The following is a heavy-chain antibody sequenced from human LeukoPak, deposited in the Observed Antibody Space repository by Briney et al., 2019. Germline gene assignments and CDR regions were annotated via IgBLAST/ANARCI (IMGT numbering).Heavy chain of an antibody. CDR2: INHSGST. D-gene: IGHD3/OR15-3a*01. CDR3: ARGAKNYDFWTDSPDQWYFDL. CDR1: GGSFSGYY. J-gene: IGHJ2*01. V-gene: IGHV4-34*01. Sequence: SETLSLTCAVYGGSFSGYYWSWIRQPPGKGLEWVGEINHSGSTNYNPSLRSRVTISVDTSKNQFSLKLNFVTAADTAVYYCARGAKNYDFWTDSPDQWYFDLWGRGTLVTVSS.